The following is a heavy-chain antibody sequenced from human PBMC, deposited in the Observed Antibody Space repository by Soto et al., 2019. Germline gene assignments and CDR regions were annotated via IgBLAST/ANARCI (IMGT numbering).Heavy chain of an antibody. CDR2: ISGSGGST. D-gene: IGHD3-10*01. Sequence: AGGSLRLSCAASGFTFSSYAMSWVRQAPGKGLEWVSAISGSGGSTYYADSVKGRFTISRDNSKNTLYLQMNSLRAEDTAVYYCAKDRKFRRLLNPGRYYYYMDVWGKGTTVTVSS. V-gene: IGHV3-23*01. J-gene: IGHJ6*03. CDR3: AKDRKFRRLLNPGRYYYYMDV. CDR1: GFTFSSYA.